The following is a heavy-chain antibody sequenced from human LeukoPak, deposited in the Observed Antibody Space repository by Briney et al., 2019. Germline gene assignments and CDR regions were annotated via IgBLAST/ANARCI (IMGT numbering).Heavy chain of an antibody. J-gene: IGHJ4*02. Sequence: SGGSLRLSCADSGFTFSSNSMNWVRQAPGKGLEWVSSISSSSSSYIYYADSVKGRFTISRDNAKNSLYLQMNSLRAEDTAVYYCARGQQTTPLDYWGQGTLVTVSS. V-gene: IGHV3-21*01. CDR1: GFTFSSNS. CDR3: ARGQQTTPLDY. CDR2: ISSSSSSYI. D-gene: IGHD4-17*01.